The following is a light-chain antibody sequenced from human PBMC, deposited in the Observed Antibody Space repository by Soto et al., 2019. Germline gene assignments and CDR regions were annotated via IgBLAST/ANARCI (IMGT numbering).Light chain of an antibody. CDR3: QQRSSTLYT. V-gene: IGKV1-39*01. Sequence: DIVLTQSPASLSASLGNRVTITCRASQSISSYLDWYQQKPGQAPRLLIYAASNWHHGVPSRFSGSGSGTDFTLTISSLEPEDFAIYYCQQRSSTLYTFGGGTKLEI. J-gene: IGKJ4*01. CDR2: AAS. CDR1: QSISSY.